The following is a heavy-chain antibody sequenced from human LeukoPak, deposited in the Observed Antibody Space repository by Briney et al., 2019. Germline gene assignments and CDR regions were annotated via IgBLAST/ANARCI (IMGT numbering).Heavy chain of an antibody. D-gene: IGHD2/OR15-2a*01. CDR3: LPLLSRPYVEDGFDI. CDR1: GFTFDTYE. V-gene: IGHV3-48*03. Sequence: PGGSLRLSCVGSGFTFDTYEMNWVRQAPGKGLEWLSFISRGGFEIHYAASVEGRFTISRDNARNSLYLQMNSLRAEDTAVYYCLPLLSRPYVEDGFDIWGQGTMVTVSS. J-gene: IGHJ3*02. CDR2: ISRGGFEI.